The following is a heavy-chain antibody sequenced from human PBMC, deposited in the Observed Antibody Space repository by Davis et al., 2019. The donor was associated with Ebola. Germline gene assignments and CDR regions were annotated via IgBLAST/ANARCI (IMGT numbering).Heavy chain of an antibody. CDR3: ANWVLVGPTT. J-gene: IGHJ5*02. CDR2: ISYDGSNK. Sequence: GGSLRLSCVASEFTFSNFAMSWVRQAPGKGLEWVAVISYDGSNKYYADSVKGRFTISRDNSKNTLYLQMNSLRAEDTAVYYCANWVLVGPTTWGQGTLVTVSS. D-gene: IGHD1-26*01. V-gene: IGHV3-30*18. CDR1: EFTFSNFA.